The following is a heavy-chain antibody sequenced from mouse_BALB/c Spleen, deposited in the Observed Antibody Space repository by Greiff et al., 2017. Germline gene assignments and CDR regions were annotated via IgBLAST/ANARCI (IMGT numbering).Heavy chain of an antibody. J-gene: IGHJ1*01. CDR1: GYTFTSYW. D-gene: IGHD1-1*01. CDR3: ARRTTVVDRNWYFDV. Sequence: QVQLQQSGAELAKPGASVKMSCKASGYTFTSYWMHWVKQRPGQGLEWIGYINPSTGYTEYNQKFKDKATLTADKSSSTAYMQLSSLTSEDSAVYYCARRTTVVDRNWYFDVWGAGTTVTVSS. V-gene: IGHV1-7*01. CDR2: INPSTGYT.